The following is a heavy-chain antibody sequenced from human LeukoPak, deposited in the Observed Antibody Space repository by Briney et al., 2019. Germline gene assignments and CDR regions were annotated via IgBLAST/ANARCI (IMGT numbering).Heavy chain of an antibody. CDR3: ARPFGRTQFNP. Sequence: PSETLSLTCAVYGGSFSGYYWSWIRQPPGKGLEWIGEINHSGSTNYNPSLKSRVTISVDTSKNQFSLKLSSVTAADTAVYYCARPFGRTQFNPWGQGTLVTVSS. CDR2: INHSGST. J-gene: IGHJ5*02. D-gene: IGHD3-16*01. CDR1: GGSFSGYY. V-gene: IGHV4-34*01.